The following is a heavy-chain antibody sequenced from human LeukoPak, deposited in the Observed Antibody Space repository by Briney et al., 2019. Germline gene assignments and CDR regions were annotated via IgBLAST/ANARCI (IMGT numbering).Heavy chain of an antibody. V-gene: IGHV4-59*08. Sequence: SETLSLTCTVSGGSISSYYWNWIRQPPGKGLEWIGHIYYSGSTYYNPSLKSRVTISVGTSKNQFSLKLSSVTAADTAVYYCAGQDCSGGSCYQYFQHWGQGTLVTVSS. CDR3: AGQDCSGGSCYQYFQH. J-gene: IGHJ1*01. CDR1: GGSISSYY. CDR2: IYYSGST. D-gene: IGHD2-15*01.